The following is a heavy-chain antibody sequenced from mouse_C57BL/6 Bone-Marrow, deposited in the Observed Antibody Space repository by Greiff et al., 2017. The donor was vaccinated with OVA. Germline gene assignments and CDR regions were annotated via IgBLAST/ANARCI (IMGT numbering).Heavy chain of an antibody. J-gene: IGHJ2*01. V-gene: IGHV14-4*01. CDR2: IDPENGDT. CDR3: TSYGNFDY. Sequence: VQLQQSGAELVRPGASVKLSCTASGFNIKDDYMHCVQQRPEQGLEWIGWIDPENGDTEYASKFHGKATITADTSSNTAYLQLSSLTSEDTAVYYCTSYGNFDYWGQGTTLTVSS. CDR1: GFNIKDDY. D-gene: IGHD2-1*01.